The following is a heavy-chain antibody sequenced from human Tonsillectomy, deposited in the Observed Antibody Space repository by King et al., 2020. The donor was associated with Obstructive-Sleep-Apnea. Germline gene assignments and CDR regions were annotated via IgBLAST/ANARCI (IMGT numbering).Heavy chain of an antibody. V-gene: IGHV4-4*02. CDR3: ATRPDLYDLWSGFYFEH. J-gene: IGHJ4*02. Sequence: VQLQESGPGLVKPSGTLSLTCVVSGGSISSSNWWSWVRQPPGKGLEWIGEIYHSGSTNYNPSLKSRVTISVDKSKNQFSLKLRAVTAADTAVYSCATRPDLYDLWSGFYFEHWRQGPLVPVPT. CDR1: GGSISSSNW. D-gene: IGHD3-3*01. CDR2: IYHSGST.